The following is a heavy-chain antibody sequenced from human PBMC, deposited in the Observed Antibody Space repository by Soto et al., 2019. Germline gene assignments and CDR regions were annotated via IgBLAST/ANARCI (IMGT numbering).Heavy chain of an antibody. V-gene: IGHV1-18*01. D-gene: IGHD3-3*01. CDR2: ISAYNGNT. Sequence: GASVKVSCKASGYTFTSYGISWVRQAPGQGLEWMGWISAYNGNTNYAQKLQGRVTMTTDTSTSTAYMELRSLRSDDTAVYYCARDSLEWLLYADAFDFWGKGTMVTVSS. CDR3: ARDSLEWLLYADAFDF. CDR1: GYTFTSYG. J-gene: IGHJ3*01.